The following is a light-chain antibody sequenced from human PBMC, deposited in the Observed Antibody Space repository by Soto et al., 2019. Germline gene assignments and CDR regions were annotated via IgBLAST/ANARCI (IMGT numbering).Light chain of an antibody. CDR1: QSVNSDY. V-gene: IGKV3-20*01. CDR2: IAS. CDR3: QQYGTSPWT. Sequence: EIVLTQSPGTLSLFPGERATLSCRATQSVNSDYLAWYQQKPGQAPRLLIHIASRRATGIPDRFSGSGSGTDFTLTINRLEPEDFAVYYCQQYGTSPWTFGQGTKVEIK. J-gene: IGKJ1*01.